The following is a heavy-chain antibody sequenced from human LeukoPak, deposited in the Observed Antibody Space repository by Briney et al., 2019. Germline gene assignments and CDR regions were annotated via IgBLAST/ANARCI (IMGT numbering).Heavy chain of an antibody. D-gene: IGHD3-10*01. J-gene: IGHJ3*02. Sequence: GGSLRLSCAASGFTFSTYALSWVRQAPGKGLEWVSAISGSGGSTYYADSVKGRFTISRDNSKNTLYLQMNSLRAEDTAVYYCAKKMYGSDYAFDIWGQGAMVTVSS. CDR2: ISGSGGST. CDR1: GFTFSTYA. V-gene: IGHV3-23*01. CDR3: AKKMYGSDYAFDI.